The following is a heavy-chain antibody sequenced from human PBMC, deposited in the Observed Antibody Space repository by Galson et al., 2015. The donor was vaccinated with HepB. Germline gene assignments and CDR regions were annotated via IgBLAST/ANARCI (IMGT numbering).Heavy chain of an antibody. V-gene: IGHV6-1*01. CDR2: TYYRSKWYK. J-gene: IGHJ6*02. CDR1: GDSVSSNSAV. CDR3: AYGVDV. Sequence: CAISGDSVSSNSAVWNWIRQSPSRGLEWLGRTYYRSKWYKDYALFVKSRITINADTSRNQISLQLNSMTPEDTAVYYCAYGVDVWGQGTKVTASS.